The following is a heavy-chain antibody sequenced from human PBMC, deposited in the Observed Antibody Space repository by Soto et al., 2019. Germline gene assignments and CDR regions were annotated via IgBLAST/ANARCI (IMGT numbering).Heavy chain of an antibody. CDR3: ARDTLDDSSGYDTYNWFDP. CDR1: GYTFTSYG. CDR2: ISAYNGNT. J-gene: IGHJ5*02. V-gene: IGHV1-18*01. D-gene: IGHD3-22*01. Sequence: ASVKVSCKASGYTFTSYGISWVRQAPGQGLEWMGWISAYNGNTNYAQKLQGRVTMTTDTSTSTAYMELRSLRSDDTAVYYCARDTLDDSSGYDTYNWFDPWGKGTLVTVSS.